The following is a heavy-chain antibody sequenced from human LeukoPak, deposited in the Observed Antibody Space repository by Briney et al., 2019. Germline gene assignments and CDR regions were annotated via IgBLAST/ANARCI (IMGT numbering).Heavy chain of an antibody. J-gene: IGHJ3*02. CDR2: IIPIFGTA. CDR3: AIPPGGVVFWSGYYAFDI. CDR1: GGTFSSYA. D-gene: IGHD3-3*01. V-gene: IGHV1-69*13. Sequence: ASVKVSCKASGGTFSSYAISWVRQAPGQGLGWMGGIIPIFGTANYAQKFQGRVTITADESTSTAYMELSSLRSEDTAVYYCAIPPGGVVFWSGYYAFDIWGQGTMVTVSS.